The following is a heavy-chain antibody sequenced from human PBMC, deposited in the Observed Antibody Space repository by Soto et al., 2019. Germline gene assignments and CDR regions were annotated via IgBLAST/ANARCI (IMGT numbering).Heavy chain of an antibody. CDR2: IYYIGST. CDR1: GGSSSSYY. D-gene: IGHD6-19*01. Sequence: PSETLPLTGTVSGGSSSSYYWSWIRQPPGKGLEWIGYIYYIGSTNYNPSLKSRVTISVDTSKNQFSLKLSSVTAADTAVYYCARSSGWYFDYWGQGTLVTVSS. CDR3: ARSSGWYFDY. J-gene: IGHJ4*02. V-gene: IGHV4-59*01.